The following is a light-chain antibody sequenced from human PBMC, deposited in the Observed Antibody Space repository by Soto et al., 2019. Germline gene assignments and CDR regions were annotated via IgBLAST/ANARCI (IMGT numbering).Light chain of an antibody. Sequence: QSALTQPASVSGSPGQSITISCTGTSSDVGGYNYVSWYQQHPGKAPKLIIYDVSNRPSGVSNRFSGSKSDNTASLTISGLQAEDEADYYCSSYTSSSIVVFGGGTKVTVL. V-gene: IGLV2-14*01. J-gene: IGLJ2*01. CDR2: DVS. CDR3: SSYTSSSIVV. CDR1: SSDVGGYNY.